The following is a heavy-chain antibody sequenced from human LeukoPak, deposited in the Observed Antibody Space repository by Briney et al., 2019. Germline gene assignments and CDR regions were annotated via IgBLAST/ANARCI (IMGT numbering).Heavy chain of an antibody. V-gene: IGHV4-59*08. J-gene: IGHJ4*02. Sequence: SETLSLTCSVSGGSISNYYWNWIRQPPGKGLEWIGHIYNGGRTNYNPSLKSRVTISVDTSKNQFSLKLSSVTAADTAVYYCARPRTRDGYNWYYFDYWGQGTLVTVSS. D-gene: IGHD5-24*01. CDR1: GGSISNYY. CDR2: IYNGGRT. CDR3: ARPRTRDGYNWYYFDY.